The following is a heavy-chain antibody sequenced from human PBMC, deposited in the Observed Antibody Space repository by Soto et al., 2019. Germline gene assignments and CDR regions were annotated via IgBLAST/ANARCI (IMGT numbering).Heavy chain of an antibody. CDR3: EVTTGY. CDR1: GYTFTDYD. D-gene: IGHD1-1*01. Sequence: QVQVVQSRAEVKKPGASVRVSCKTSGYTFTDYDINWVRQAAGQGLEYMGWMSPDSENTGYSQQFQGRVTMTSNTSTSTAYMELSSLTSEDTAVYYCEVTTGYWGQGTMVTVSS. V-gene: IGHV1-8*02. CDR2: MSPDSENT. J-gene: IGHJ4*02.